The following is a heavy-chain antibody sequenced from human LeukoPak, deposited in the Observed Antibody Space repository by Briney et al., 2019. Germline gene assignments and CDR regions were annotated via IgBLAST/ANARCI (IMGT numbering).Heavy chain of an antibody. CDR2: ISYDGSNK. J-gene: IGHJ4*02. CDR3: ARALDEGAY. V-gene: IGHV3-30-3*01. Sequence: PGRSLRLSCAASGFTFSSYAMHWVRQAPGKGLEWVAVISYDGSNKYYADSVKGRFTISRDNSKNTLYLQMNSLRAEDTAVYYCARALDEGAYWGQGTLVTVSS. D-gene: IGHD1-1*01. CDR1: GFTFSSYA.